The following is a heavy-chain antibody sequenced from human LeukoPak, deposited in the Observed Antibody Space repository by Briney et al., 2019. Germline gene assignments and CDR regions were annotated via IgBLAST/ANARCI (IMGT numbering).Heavy chain of an antibody. V-gene: IGHV3-23*01. CDR3: EKVRTRDY. CDR2: ISGSGGST. J-gene: IGHJ4*02. Sequence: GGSLRLSCAASGFTFSSYTMSWVRQAPGKGLEWVSAISGSGGSTDYADSVKGRFTISRDNSKNTLYLQMNSLRAEDTSVYYCEKVRTRDYWGQGTLVTVSS. CDR1: GFTFSSYT.